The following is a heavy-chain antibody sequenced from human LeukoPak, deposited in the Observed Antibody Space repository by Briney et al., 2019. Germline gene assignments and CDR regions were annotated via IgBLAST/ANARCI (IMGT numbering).Heavy chain of an antibody. J-gene: IGHJ6*02. CDR2: IIPILGIA. CDR3: ARELTTVTTLYYYYGMDV. V-gene: IGHV1-69*04. CDR1: GGTFSSYA. D-gene: IGHD4-17*01. Sequence: SVKVSCKASGGTFSSYAISWVRQAPGQGLEWMGRIIPILGIANYAQKFQGRVTITADKSTSTAYMELSSLRSEDTAVYYCARELTTVTTLYYYYGMDVRGQGTTVTVSS.